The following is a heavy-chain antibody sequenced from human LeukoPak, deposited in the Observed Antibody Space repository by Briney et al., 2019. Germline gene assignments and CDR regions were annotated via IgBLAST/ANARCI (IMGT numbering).Heavy chain of an antibody. CDR1: GFTFSSYG. J-gene: IGHJ4*02. D-gene: IGHD6-19*01. CDR3: AKGAGGSYGLYHFDY. V-gene: IGHV3-30*02. Sequence: GSLRLSCAASGFTFSSYGMHWVRQAPGKGLEWVAFIRYDGSNKYYADSVKGRFTISRDNSKNTLYLQMNSLRAEDTAVYYCAKGAGGSYGLYHFDYWGQGTLVTVSS. CDR2: IRYDGSNK.